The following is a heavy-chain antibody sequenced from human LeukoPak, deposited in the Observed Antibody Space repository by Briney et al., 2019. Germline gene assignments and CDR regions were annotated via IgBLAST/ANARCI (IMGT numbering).Heavy chain of an antibody. CDR2: ISWNSGSI. D-gene: IGHD3-10*01. V-gene: IGHV3-9*01. J-gene: IGHJ3*02. CDR3: AKDMKSVLLYGLDI. Sequence: PGGSLRLSCAASGFTFDDYAMHWVRQAPGEGLEWVSGISWNSGSIGYADSVKGRFTISRDNAKNSLYLQMNSLRAEDTALYYCAKDMKSVLLYGLDIWGQGTMVTVSS. CDR1: GFTFDDYA.